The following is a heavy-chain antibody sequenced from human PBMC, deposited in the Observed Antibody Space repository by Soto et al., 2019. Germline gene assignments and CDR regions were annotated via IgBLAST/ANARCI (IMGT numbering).Heavy chain of an antibody. V-gene: IGHV3-74*01. CDR3: ASGFGYGGNRAY. D-gene: IGHD2-15*01. Sequence: GGSLRLSCAASGFTFSSYWMHWVRQAPGKGLVWVSRINSDGSSTSYADPVKGRFTISRDNAKNTLYLQMNSLRAEDTAVYYCASGFGYGGNRAYWGQGTLVTVSS. J-gene: IGHJ4*02. CDR1: GFTFSSYW. CDR2: INSDGSST.